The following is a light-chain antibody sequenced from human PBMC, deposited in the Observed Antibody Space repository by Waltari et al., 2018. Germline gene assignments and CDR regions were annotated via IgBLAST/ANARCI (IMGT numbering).Light chain of an antibody. CDR2: DVT. CDR3: CSFAGSISVFTV. CDR1: SSDVGGYNL. J-gene: IGLJ1*01. Sequence: QSALTQFASVSGSPGQSITISCTGTSSDVGGYNLVSWYQQHPGRAPKLIIYDVTKRPSGVSNRVSGSKSGNTASLTISGLQAEDEADYYCCSFAGSISVFTVFGTGTTVTVL. V-gene: IGLV2-23*02.